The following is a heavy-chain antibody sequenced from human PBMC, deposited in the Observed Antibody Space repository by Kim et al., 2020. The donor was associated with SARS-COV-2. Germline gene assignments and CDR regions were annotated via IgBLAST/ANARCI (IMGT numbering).Heavy chain of an antibody. V-gene: IGHV1-18*01. CDR3: ARVRTLRYFDWLLTHDAFDI. CDR2: ISAYNGNT. CDR1: GYTFTSYG. J-gene: IGHJ3*02. D-gene: IGHD3-9*01. Sequence: ASVKVSCKASGYTFTSYGISWVRQAPGQGLEWMGWISAYNGNTNYAQKLQGRVTMTTDTSTSTAYMELRSMRSDDTAVYYCARVRTLRYFDWLLTHDAFDIWGQGTMVTVPS.